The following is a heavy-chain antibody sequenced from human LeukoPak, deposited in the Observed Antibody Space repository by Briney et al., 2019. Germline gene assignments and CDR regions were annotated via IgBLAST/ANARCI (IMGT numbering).Heavy chain of an antibody. V-gene: IGHV3-7*04. J-gene: IGHJ4*02. Sequence: GGSLRLSCAASVFTFINYWISSVRPAPGKGVEGVANIKKDGSEKYYVDSVKGRFTISRDNAKNSMCLQMSSLRAEDTAVYYGARDVYHFVYCGEGNPVTVSS. CDR1: VFTFINYW. CDR2: IKKDGSEK. D-gene: IGHD5/OR15-5a*01. CDR3: ARDVYHFVY.